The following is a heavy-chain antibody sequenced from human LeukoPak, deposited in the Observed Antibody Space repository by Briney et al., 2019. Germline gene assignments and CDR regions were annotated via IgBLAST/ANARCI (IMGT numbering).Heavy chain of an antibody. CDR3: ARGALYYDFWSGYYQVDY. D-gene: IGHD3-3*01. Sequence: ASVKVSCKASGYTFTSYGISWVRQAPGQGLEWMGWISAYNGNTNYAQKLQGRVTMTTDTSTSTVYMELSSLRSEDTAVYYCARGALYYDFWSGYYQVDYWGQGTLVTVSS. CDR2: ISAYNGNT. CDR1: GYTFTSYG. J-gene: IGHJ4*02. V-gene: IGHV1-18*01.